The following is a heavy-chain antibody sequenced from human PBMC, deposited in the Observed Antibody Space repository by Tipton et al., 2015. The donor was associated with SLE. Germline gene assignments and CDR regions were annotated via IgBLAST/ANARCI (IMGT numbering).Heavy chain of an antibody. V-gene: IGHV4-34*01. Sequence: TLSLTCAVYDGSFSGYYWSWMRQPPGKGLEWIGNFNHIGSTTYNSPLKSRVIILVDTSTNQFSLKLSSVTAADTAVYYCARGSGVAAAGSWGQGTLVTVSS. CDR2: FNHIGST. J-gene: IGHJ5*02. CDR1: DGSFSGYY. D-gene: IGHD6-13*01. CDR3: ARGSGVAAAGS.